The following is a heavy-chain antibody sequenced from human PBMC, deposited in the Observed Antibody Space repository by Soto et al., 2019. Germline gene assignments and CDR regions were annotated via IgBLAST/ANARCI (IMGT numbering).Heavy chain of an antibody. CDR1: GFTFSGSA. V-gene: IGHV3-73*01. J-gene: IGHJ4*02. CDR3: TRHMSTGYCSGGSCYPNDY. D-gene: IGHD2-15*01. Sequence: EVQLVESGGGLVQPGGSLKLSCAAPGFTFSGSAMHWVRQASGKGLEWVGRIRSKANSYATAYAASVKGRFTISRDDSKNTAYLQMNSLKTEDTAVYYCTRHMSTGYCSGGSCYPNDYWGQGTLVTVSS. CDR2: IRSKANSYAT.